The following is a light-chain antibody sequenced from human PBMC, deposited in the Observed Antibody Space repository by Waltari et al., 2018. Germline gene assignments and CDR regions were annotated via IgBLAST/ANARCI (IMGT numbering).Light chain of an antibody. CDR3: QQSYTTPIT. Sequence: DIQMTQSPSSLSASVGDRVTITCRASQTLTTVSHFLNWYQQKPGSAPRLLIYSASSLQSGVPSRFSGSGSGTHFTLTISDLQPEDFATYFCQQSYTTPITFGGGTRV. J-gene: IGKJ4*01. CDR2: SAS. V-gene: IGKV1-39*01. CDR1: QTLTTVSHF.